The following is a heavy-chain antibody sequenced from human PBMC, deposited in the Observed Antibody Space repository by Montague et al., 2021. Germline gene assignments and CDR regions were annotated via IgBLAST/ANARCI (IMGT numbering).Heavy chain of an antibody. J-gene: IGHJ5*01. CDR2: ISPSGDT. V-gene: IGHV3-23*01. CDR3: VKTSSGTYDS. D-gene: IGHD1-26*01. Sequence: SLRLSCAASGFTFGGYSMTWVRQAPGRGLEWVSFISPSGDTFYAESVKDRFIVSRDNSNNALYLHPNSLRGEDSAIYYCVKTSSGTYDSWGPGTLVTVSS. CDR1: GFTFGGYS.